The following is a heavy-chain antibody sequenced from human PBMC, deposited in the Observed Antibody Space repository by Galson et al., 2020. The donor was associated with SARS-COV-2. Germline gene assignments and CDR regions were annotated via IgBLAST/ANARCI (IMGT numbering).Heavy chain of an antibody. Sequence: GGSLRLSCAASGFSVGTRWISWVRRAPGKGLEWVSLIDAAGNPFYADSIKGRFTISRDNSKNIVFLQLNSLRPDATAVYYCLREGDTIYPDYWGPGTPVTVSS. V-gene: IGHV3-53*01. CDR1: GFSVGTRW. J-gene: IGHJ4*02. CDR3: LREGDTIYPDY. D-gene: IGHD3-10*01. CDR2: IDAAGNP.